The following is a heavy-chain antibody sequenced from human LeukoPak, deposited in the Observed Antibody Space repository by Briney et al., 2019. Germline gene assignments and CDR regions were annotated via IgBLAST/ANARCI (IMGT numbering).Heavy chain of an antibody. D-gene: IGHD4-17*01. Sequence: SETLSLTCAVYGGSFSGYYWSWIRQPPGKGLEWIGEINHSGSTNYNPSLKSRVTISVDTSKNQFSLKLSSVTAADTAVYYCARRMTTSDYWGQGTLVTVPS. CDR3: ARRMTTSDY. J-gene: IGHJ4*02. V-gene: IGHV4-34*01. CDR1: GGSFSGYY. CDR2: INHSGST.